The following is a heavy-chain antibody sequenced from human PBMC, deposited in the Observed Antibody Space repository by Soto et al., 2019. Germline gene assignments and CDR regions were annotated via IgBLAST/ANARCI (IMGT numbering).Heavy chain of an antibody. D-gene: IGHD4-17*01. CDR3: ARGGVTTVTTFDY. CDR1: GVSFSGYY. Sequence: SETLSLTCAVYGVSFSGYYWIWIRQPPGKGLEWIGEINHSGSTNYNPSLKSRVTISVDTSKNQFSLKLSSVTAADTAVYYCARGGVTTVTTFDYWGQGTLVTVSS. CDR2: INHSGST. J-gene: IGHJ4*02. V-gene: IGHV4-34*01.